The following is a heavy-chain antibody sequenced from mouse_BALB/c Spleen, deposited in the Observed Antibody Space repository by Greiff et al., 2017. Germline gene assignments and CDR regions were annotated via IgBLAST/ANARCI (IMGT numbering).Heavy chain of an antibody. CDR1: GFTFSSYT. CDR2: ISNGGGST. V-gene: IGHV5-12-2*01. Sequence: VQLKESGGGLVQPGGSLKLSCAASGFTFSSYTMSWVRQTPEKRLEWVAYISNGGGSTYYPDTVKGRFTISRDNAKNTLYLQMSSLKSEDTAMYYCARQYGYNYAMDYWGQGTSVTVSS. J-gene: IGHJ4*01. D-gene: IGHD2-2*01. CDR3: ARQYGYNYAMDY.